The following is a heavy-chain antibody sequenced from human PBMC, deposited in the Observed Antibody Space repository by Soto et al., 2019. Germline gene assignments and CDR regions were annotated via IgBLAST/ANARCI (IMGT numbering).Heavy chain of an antibody. CDR2: IKQDGSEK. D-gene: IGHD5-18*01. J-gene: IGHJ6*02. CDR3: ARPLADTRYYYGMDV. Sequence: GGSLRVSWAASGFTFSSYWMSWVRQAPGKGLEWVANIKQDGSEKYYVDSVKGRFTISRDNAKNSLYLQMNSLRAEDTAVYYCARPLADTRYYYGMDVWGQGTTVTVSS. V-gene: IGHV3-7*05. CDR1: GFTFSSYW.